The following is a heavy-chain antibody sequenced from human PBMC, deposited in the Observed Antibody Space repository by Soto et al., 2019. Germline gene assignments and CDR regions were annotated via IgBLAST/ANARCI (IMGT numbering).Heavy chain of an antibody. Sequence: PGGSLRLSCAASGFTFSSYAMSWVRQAPGRGLEWVSTISGSGGSAYFADSVKGRFTISRDNSKNTLYLQMNSLRAEDTAVYYCARVWERTANTRNYYYGMDVWGQGTTVTVSS. J-gene: IGHJ6*02. V-gene: IGHV3-23*01. CDR2: ISGSGGSA. D-gene: IGHD1-26*01. CDR1: GFTFSSYA. CDR3: ARVWERTANTRNYYYGMDV.